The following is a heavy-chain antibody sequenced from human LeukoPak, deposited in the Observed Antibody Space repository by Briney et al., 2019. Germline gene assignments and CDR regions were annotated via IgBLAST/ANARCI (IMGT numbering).Heavy chain of an antibody. V-gene: IGHV4-59*08. CDR3: ARLSTRYCSSTSCARSWFDP. D-gene: IGHD2-2*01. CDR1: GGY. J-gene: IGHJ5*02. Sequence: SETLSLTCTVSGGYWSWIRQPPGKGLEWIGYIYYSGSTNYNPSLKSRVTISVDTSKNQFSLKLSSVTAADTAVYYCARLSTRYCSSTSCARSWFDPWGQGTLVTVSS. CDR2: IYYSGST.